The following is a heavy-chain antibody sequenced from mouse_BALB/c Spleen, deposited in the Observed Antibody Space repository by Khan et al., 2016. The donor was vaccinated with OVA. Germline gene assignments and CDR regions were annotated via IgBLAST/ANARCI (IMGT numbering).Heavy chain of an antibody. J-gene: IGHJ2*01. CDR1: GYTFTSYW. V-gene: IGHV1S81*02. CDR3: ARIKKIVATYFDY. Sequence: QVQLQQSGAELVKAGASVKMSCKASGYTFTSYWMHWVKQRLGQGLEWFAEANPTNGRTSYNDKFKSKATLTVDKSSSTAYMLLSGPTFEDAAVYYCARIKKIVATYFDYWGQGTTLTVSS. D-gene: IGHD1-1*01. CDR2: ANPTNGRT.